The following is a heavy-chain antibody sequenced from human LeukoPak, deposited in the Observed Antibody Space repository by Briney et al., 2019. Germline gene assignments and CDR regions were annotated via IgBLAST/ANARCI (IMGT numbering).Heavy chain of an antibody. CDR2: IYYSGST. D-gene: IGHD3-10*01. Sequence: SETLSLTCTVSGGSISSHYWSWIRQPPGKGLEWIGYIYYSGSTNYHPSLKSRVTISVDTPKNQFSLKLSSVTAADTAVYYCARGLRGSGSYSLYYFLFDPWGQGTLVTVCS. CDR1: GGSISSHY. J-gene: IGHJ5*02. CDR3: ARGLRGSGSYSLYYFLFDP. V-gene: IGHV4-59*11.